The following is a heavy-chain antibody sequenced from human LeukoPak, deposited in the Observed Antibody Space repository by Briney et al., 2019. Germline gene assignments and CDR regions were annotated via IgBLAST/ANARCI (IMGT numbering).Heavy chain of an antibody. J-gene: IGHJ4*02. CDR2: ISGSGSNI. Sequence: GGSLRPSCAASGFTFSSYEMNWVRQAPGKGLEWVSYISGSGSNIYYADSVRGRFTISRDNAKNSLYLQMNSLRGDDTAVYHCARGPASGLGMTRFFDSWGQGTLVTVSS. CDR3: ARGPASGLGMTRFFDS. D-gene: IGHD7-27*01. CDR1: GFTFSSYE. V-gene: IGHV3-48*03.